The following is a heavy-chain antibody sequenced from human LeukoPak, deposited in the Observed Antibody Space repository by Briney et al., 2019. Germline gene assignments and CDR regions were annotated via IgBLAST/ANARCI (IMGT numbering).Heavy chain of an antibody. D-gene: IGHD2-2*01. CDR1: GYTFTSYD. V-gene: IGHV1-8*03. CDR2: MNPNSGNT. Sequence: ASVKVSCKASGYTFTSYDIKWVRQATGQRLEWMGWMNPNSGNTGYAQKFQGRVTITRNTSISTAYMELSSLRSEDTAVYYCATYCSSTSCPYNWFDPWGQGTLVTVSS. J-gene: IGHJ5*02. CDR3: ATYCSSTSCPYNWFDP.